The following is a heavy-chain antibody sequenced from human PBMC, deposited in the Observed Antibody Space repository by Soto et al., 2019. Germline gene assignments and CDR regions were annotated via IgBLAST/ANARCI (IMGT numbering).Heavy chain of an antibody. CDR1: GFTFSSYG. CDR2: IWYDGSNK. J-gene: IGHJ3*02. Sequence: GGSLRLSCAASGFTFSSYGMHWVRQAPGKGLEWVAVIWYDGSNKYYADSVKGRFTISRDNSKNTLYLQMNSLRAEDMAVYYYARDIAVAVRNAFDIWGQGTMVTVSS. V-gene: IGHV3-33*01. D-gene: IGHD6-19*01. CDR3: ARDIAVAVRNAFDI.